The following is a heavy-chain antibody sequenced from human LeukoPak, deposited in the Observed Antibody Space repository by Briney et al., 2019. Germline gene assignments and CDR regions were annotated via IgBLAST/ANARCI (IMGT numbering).Heavy chain of an antibody. V-gene: IGHV4-59*08. CDR1: DGSISPYY. Sequence: SETLSLTCTVSDGSISPYYWSWIRQSPGKGLEWIGYIYDYASTSYNPSLHSRVSISMDTSKNQFSLQLTSVTAADTAIYFCARHSMRQRVSIYWYFDLWGRGILVSVSS. CDR2: IYDYAST. J-gene: IGHJ2*01. D-gene: IGHD6-6*01. CDR3: ARHSMRQRVSIYWYFDL.